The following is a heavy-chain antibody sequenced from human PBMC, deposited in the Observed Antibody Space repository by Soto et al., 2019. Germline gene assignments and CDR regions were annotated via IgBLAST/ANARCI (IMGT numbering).Heavy chain of an antibody. D-gene: IGHD2-2*01. CDR1: GYTFTSYA. CDR3: VRSVAVPAAPDY. CDR2: INAGNGNT. J-gene: IGHJ4*02. Sequence: ASVKVSCKASGYTFTSYAMHWVRQAPGQRLEWMGWINAGNGNTKYSQKFQGRVTITRGTSASTAYMELSSLSSEDTAVYYCVRSVAVPAAPDYWGQGTLVTVSS. V-gene: IGHV1-3*01.